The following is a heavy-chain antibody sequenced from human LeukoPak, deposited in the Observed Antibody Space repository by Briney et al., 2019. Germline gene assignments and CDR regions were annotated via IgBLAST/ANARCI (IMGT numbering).Heavy chain of an antibody. CDR3: ARLVDPARYYFDY. D-gene: IGHD3/OR15-3a*01. CDR1: GYRFTSYW. V-gene: IGHV5-51*01. J-gene: IGHJ4*02. Sequence: GGSLKISFKGSGYRFTSYWIGWVRQLPGKGLEGMGIIYPGDSDTRYSPSFQGQVTISADKSISTAYLQWSSLKASDTAMYYCARLVDPARYYFDYWGQGTLVTVSS. CDR2: IYPGDSDT.